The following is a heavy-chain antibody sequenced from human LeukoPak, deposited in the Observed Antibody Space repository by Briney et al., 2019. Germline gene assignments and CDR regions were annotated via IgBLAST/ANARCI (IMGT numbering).Heavy chain of an antibody. CDR3: ARTRDGSFAY. D-gene: IGHD5-24*01. CDR2: ISNSGSSI. J-gene: IGHJ4*02. Sequence: PGGSLRLSCAASGFTFSSYEMNWVRQAPGKGLEWLSHISNSGSSIQYADSVKGRFTISRDNAKNSLYLQMNSLRVEGTAVYYCARTRDGSFAYWGQGTLVTVSS. V-gene: IGHV3-48*03. CDR1: GFTFSSYE.